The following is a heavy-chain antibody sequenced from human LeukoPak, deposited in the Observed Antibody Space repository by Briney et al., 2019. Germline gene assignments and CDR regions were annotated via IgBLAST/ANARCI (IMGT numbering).Heavy chain of an antibody. D-gene: IGHD6-6*01. J-gene: IGHJ3*02. V-gene: IGHV1-8*01. CDR2: MNPNSGNT. CDR3: ARGAPYSSSSGLAFDI. Sequence: ASVKVSCKASGYTFTSYDINWVRQATGQGLEWMGWMNPNSGNTGYAQKFQGRVTMTRNTSISTAYMELSSLRSEDTAVYYCARGAPYSSSSGLAFDIWGQGRMVTVSS. CDR1: GYTFTSYD.